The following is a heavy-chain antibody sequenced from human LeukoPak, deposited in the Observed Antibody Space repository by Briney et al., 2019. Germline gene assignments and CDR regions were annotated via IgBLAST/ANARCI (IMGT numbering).Heavy chain of an antibody. J-gene: IGHJ4*02. Sequence: PGRSLRLSCAASGFTFSSYAMHWVRQAPGKGLEWVANIKEDGSEKYYVDSVKGRFTISRDNAKNSLYLQMNSLRAEDTAVYYCARVRTVAARPYYFDYWGQGTLVTVSS. D-gene: IGHD6-6*01. CDR1: GFTFSSYA. CDR3: ARVRTVAARPYYFDY. CDR2: IKEDGSEK. V-gene: IGHV3-7*03.